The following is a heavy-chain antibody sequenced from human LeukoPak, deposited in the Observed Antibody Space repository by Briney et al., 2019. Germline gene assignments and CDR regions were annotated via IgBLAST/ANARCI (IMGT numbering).Heavy chain of an antibody. D-gene: IGHD3-10*01. CDR2: ISSSGSTI. Sequence: GGSLRLSCAASGFTFSDYYMSWIRQAPGKGLEWVSYISSSGSTIYYADSVKGRFTISRDNAKNSLYLQMNSLRAEDTAVYYCARLLWFGDPPGAYNWFDPWGQGTLVTVSS. CDR1: GFTFSDYY. J-gene: IGHJ5*02. CDR3: ARLLWFGDPPGAYNWFDP. V-gene: IGHV3-11*04.